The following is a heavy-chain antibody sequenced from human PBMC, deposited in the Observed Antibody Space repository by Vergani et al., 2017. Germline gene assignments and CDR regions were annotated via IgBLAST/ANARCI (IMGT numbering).Heavy chain of an antibody. Sequence: QVPLVQSGAEVKKPGASVRVSCKASGFTFTSYHIHWVRQAPGQGLDWLGRIDPNSVDTRYSQRLQDRVTITRDTSINPAYMEMTRLRPDDTAIYCGARVIVGCSRTNCFADHWGQGTLVTVSS. V-gene: IGHV1-2*06. J-gene: IGHJ4*02. D-gene: IGHD2-2*01. CDR3: ARVIVGCSRTNCFADH. CDR2: IDPNSVDT. CDR1: GFTFTSYH.